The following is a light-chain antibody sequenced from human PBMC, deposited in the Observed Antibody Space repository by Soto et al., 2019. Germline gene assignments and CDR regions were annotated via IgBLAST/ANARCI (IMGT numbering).Light chain of an antibody. J-gene: IGKJ5*01. CDR1: QSVSSSY. Sequence: EIVLTQSPGTLSLSPGARATLSCRASQSVSSSYLAWYQQKPGQAPRLLIYDASTRATGIPDSFSGSGSGTDFTLTISRLEPEDFAVYYCQQYGSSPPITFGQGTRLEIK. CDR3: QQYGSSPPIT. CDR2: DAS. V-gene: IGKV3-20*01.